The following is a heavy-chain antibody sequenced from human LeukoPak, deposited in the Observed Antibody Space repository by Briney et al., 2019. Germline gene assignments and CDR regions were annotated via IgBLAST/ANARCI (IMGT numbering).Heavy chain of an antibody. V-gene: IGHV3-11*01. Sequence: GGSLRLSCAASGFTLSDYYMSWIRQAPGKGLEWISYISSSGSTIFYADSVKGRFTISRDNAKNSLYLQMNSLRAEDTAVYYCARVLTFGELSLAPWGQGTLVTVSS. J-gene: IGHJ5*02. D-gene: IGHD3-10*01. CDR2: ISSSGSTI. CDR1: GFTLSDYY. CDR3: ARVLTFGELSLAP.